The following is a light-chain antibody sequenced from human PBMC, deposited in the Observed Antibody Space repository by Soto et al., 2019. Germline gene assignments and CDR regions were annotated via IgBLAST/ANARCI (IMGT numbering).Light chain of an antibody. V-gene: IGKV3-11*01. CDR3: QQRSNWPT. CDR1: QSVSSY. J-gene: IGKJ1*01. Sequence: EIVLTQSPATLSLSPGERATLSFRASQSVSSYLAWYQQKPGQAPRLLIYDASNRATGIPARFSGSGSGTDFTLTIRSQEPEDFAVYYCQQRSNWPTFGQGTKVEIK. CDR2: DAS.